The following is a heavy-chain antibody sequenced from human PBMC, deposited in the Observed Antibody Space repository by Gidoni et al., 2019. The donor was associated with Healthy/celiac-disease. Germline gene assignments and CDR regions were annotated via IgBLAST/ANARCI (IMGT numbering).Heavy chain of an antibody. D-gene: IGHD2-8*02. CDR2: MSGSGGNT. CDR1: GFTFSSYA. Sequence: EVKLLESGGGLVQPGGSLRLSCAASGFTFSSYAMSWVRQAPGKGLEWVSAMSGSGGNTYHADSVKGRFTISRDNSKNTLFLQMNSLRAEDTAIYYCAKDPGNLPTGYWGQGTLVTVSS. CDR3: AKDPGNLPTGY. J-gene: IGHJ4*02. V-gene: IGHV3-23*01.